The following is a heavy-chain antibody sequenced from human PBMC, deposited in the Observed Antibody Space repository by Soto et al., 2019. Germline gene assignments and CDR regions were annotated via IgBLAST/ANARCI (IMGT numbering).Heavy chain of an antibody. D-gene: IGHD2-15*01. Sequence: EVQVVESGGGLVQPGGSLRLSCVASGFTFSRNWMTLVRQAPGKGLEGVANIMEDGREKYYVDSVKGRFTISRDNAKNSLYLQMNSLRVEDTAVYYCARDRSYDSFDYWGQGTLVTVSS. V-gene: IGHV3-7*04. CDR2: IMEDGREK. CDR3: ARDRSYDSFDY. CDR1: GFTFSRNW. J-gene: IGHJ4*02.